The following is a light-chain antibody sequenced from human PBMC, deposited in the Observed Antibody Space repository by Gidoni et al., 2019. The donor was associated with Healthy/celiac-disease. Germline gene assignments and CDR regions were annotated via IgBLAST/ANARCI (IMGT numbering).Light chain of an antibody. CDR3: HQYNSYSWT. CDR1: QIISSW. CDR2: KAS. V-gene: IGKV1-5*03. Sequence: QMTQSPSTLSASVGSRVTITCRTSQIISSWLAWYQQKPGKAPKLLIYKASSLESGVPSRFRGSGSGTEFTLTISRLQPDDFATYYCHQYNSYSWTFGQGTQVE. J-gene: IGKJ1*01.